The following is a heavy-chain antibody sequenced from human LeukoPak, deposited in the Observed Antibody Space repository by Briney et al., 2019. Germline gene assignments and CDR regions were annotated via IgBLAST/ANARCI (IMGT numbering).Heavy chain of an antibody. V-gene: IGHV3-48*03. CDR2: ISSSGSTI. Sequence: PGGSLRLSCAASGFTFSSYEMDWVRQAPGKGLEWVSYISSSGSTIYYADSVKGRFTISRDNAKNSLYLQMNSLRAEDTAVYYCARERGIRLLWFGDGFDYWGQGTLVTVSS. CDR3: ARERGIRLLWFGDGFDY. D-gene: IGHD3-10*01. CDR1: GFTFSSYE. J-gene: IGHJ4*02.